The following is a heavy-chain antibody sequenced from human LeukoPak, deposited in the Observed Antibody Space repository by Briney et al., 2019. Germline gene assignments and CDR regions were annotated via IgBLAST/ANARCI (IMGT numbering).Heavy chain of an antibody. CDR1: GYTFTSYY. Sequence: VASVKVSCKASGYTFTSYYMHWVRQAPGQGLEWMGIINPSGGSTSYAQKFQGRVTMTRDMSTSTIYMELSSLRAEDTAVYYCAKRPRDSGWPEPYYFDYWGQGTLVTVSS. J-gene: IGHJ4*02. CDR3: AKRPRDSGWPEPYYFDY. D-gene: IGHD6-19*01. CDR2: INPSGGST. V-gene: IGHV1-46*01.